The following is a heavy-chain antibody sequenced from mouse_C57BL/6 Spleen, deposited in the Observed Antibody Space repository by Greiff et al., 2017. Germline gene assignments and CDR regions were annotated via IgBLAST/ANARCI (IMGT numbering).Heavy chain of an antibody. Sequence: QVQLQQPGAELVKPGASVKLSCKASGYTFTSYWMHWVKQRPGQGLEWIGMIHPNSGSTNYNEKFKSKATLTVDKSSSTAYMQLSSLTSEDSAVYYWASPMYGYDEAWFAYWGQGTLVTVSA. V-gene: IGHV1-64*01. CDR1: GYTFTSYW. CDR3: ASPMYGYDEAWFAY. CDR2: IHPNSGST. D-gene: IGHD2-2*01. J-gene: IGHJ3*01.